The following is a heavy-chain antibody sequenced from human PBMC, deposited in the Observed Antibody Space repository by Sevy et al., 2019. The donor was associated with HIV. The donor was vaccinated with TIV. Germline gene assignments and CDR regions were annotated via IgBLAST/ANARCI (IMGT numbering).Heavy chain of an antibody. V-gene: IGHV4-34*01. CDR2: IMPSGIT. Sequence: SETLSLTCAVYGGSLSGYYWSWIRQPPGKGLEWIGEIMPSGITNYNPSLKSRVSISIDKSKNQVSLKVNSVTAADTAMYFCARGQWEHPFWGQGTQVTVSS. J-gene: IGHJ4*02. CDR3: ARGQWEHPF. CDR1: GGSLSGYY. D-gene: IGHD1-26*01.